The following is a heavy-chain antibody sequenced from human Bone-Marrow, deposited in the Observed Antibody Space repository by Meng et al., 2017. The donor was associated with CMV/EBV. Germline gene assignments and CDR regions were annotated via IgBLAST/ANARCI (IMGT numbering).Heavy chain of an antibody. CDR3: ARDPRRSRWRLPDY. CDR2: FYVDGSI. D-gene: IGHD2-21*02. Sequence: GGSLRLSCTVSGLTVRNNYMTWVRQAPGKGLEWISSFYVDGSIYYADSVKGRFTISRDNSKNTLYLQMNSLRAEDTAVYYWARDPRRSRWRLPDYWGQGTLVTVSS. V-gene: IGHV3-66*02. CDR1: GLTVRNNY. J-gene: IGHJ4*02.